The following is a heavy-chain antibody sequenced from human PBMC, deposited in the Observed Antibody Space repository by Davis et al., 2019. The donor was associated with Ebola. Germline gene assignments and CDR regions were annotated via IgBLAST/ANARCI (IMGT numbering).Heavy chain of an antibody. CDR1: GYTFTSYY. CDR3: ALAPNDFWSGYYNYYYYGMDV. Sequence: SVKVSCKASGYTFTSYYMHWVRQAPGQGLEWMGRIIPILGIANYAQKFRGRVTITADKSTSTAYMELSSLRSEDTAVYYCALAPNDFWSGYYNYYYYGMDVWGQGTTVTVSS. J-gene: IGHJ6*02. D-gene: IGHD3-3*01. CDR2: IIPILGIA. V-gene: IGHV1-69*02.